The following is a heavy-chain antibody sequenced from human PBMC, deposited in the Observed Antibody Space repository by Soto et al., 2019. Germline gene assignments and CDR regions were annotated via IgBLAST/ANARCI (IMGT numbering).Heavy chain of an antibody. D-gene: IGHD4-17*01. Sequence: EVQLLESGGGLVQPGGSLRLSCAASGFTFSSYAMSRVRQAPGKGLEWVSAISGSGGSTYYADSVKGRFTISRDNSKNTLYLQMNSLRAEDTAVYYCAKDREKLPVTTIYDYWGQGTLVTVSS. CDR1: GFTFSSYA. CDR3: AKDREKLPVTTIYDY. V-gene: IGHV3-23*01. CDR2: ISGSGGST. J-gene: IGHJ4*02.